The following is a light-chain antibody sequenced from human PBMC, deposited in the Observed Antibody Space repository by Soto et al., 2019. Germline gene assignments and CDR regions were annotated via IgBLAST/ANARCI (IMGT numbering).Light chain of an antibody. CDR1: NSNIGSNT. V-gene: IGLV1-44*01. CDR2: YDN. CDR3: AAWDDSLNGRV. J-gene: IGLJ1*01. Sequence: HSVLTQPPSASGTPGQRVTISCSGSNSNIGSNTVNWYQQLPGTVPKLLIYYDNLRPSGVPDRISGSKSGTSASLAISGLQSDDEADDYCAAWDDSLNGRVFGTGTKVTVL.